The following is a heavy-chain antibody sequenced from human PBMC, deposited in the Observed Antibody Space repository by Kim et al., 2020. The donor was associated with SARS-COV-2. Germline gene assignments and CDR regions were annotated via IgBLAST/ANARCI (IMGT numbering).Heavy chain of an antibody. CDR3: VRRPAGFDW. J-gene: IGHJ4*02. Sequence: SETLSLTCAVYGGSFSGYYWSWIRQPPGKGLEWIGEINHSGRTNHNPSLKSRVTILVDTSKNQFSLKLSSMTAADTGVYYCVRRPAGFDWWGQGTPVTV. V-gene: IGHV4-34*01. CDR2: INHSGRT. CDR1: GGSFSGYY.